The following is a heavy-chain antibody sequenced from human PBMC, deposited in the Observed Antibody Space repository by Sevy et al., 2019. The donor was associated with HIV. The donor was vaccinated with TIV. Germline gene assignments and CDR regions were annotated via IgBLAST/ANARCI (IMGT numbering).Heavy chain of an antibody. CDR3: AKDLYIEELDSSGYYDVFSHSYFDY. D-gene: IGHD3-22*01. CDR1: GFTFSSYA. V-gene: IGHV3-23*01. CDR2: ISGSGGST. Sequence: GGSLRLSCAASGFTFSSYAMSWVRQAPGKGLEWVSAISGSGGSTYYADSVKGRFTISRDNSKNTLYLQMNGLIAEDTAVYDCAKDLYIEELDSSGYYDVFSHSYFDYWGQGTLVTVSS. J-gene: IGHJ4*02.